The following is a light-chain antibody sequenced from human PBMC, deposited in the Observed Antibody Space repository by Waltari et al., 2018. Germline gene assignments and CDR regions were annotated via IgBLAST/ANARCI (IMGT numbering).Light chain of an antibody. V-gene: IGKV4-1*01. CDR1: QSVLYRSSNKNF. CDR2: WAS. Sequence: DIVVTLSPDSLSVSLGERATINCKSSQSVLYRSSNKNFLAWYQQKPGQPPKLLIYWASTRESGVPDRFSGSGSGTDFTLTISSLQAEDVAVYYCQQYYSTIFTFGPGTKVDIK. CDR3: QQYYSTIFT. J-gene: IGKJ3*01.